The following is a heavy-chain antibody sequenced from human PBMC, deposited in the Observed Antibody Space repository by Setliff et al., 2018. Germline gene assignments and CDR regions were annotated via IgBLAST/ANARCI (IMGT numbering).Heavy chain of an antibody. J-gene: IGHJ3*01. V-gene: IGHV4-34*01. Sequence: PSETLSLTCAVYGGSFSGYYWSWIRQPPGKGLEWIGEINHSGSTNYNPSLKSRVTISVDTSKNRFSLKLSSVTAADTAVYYCARIDIVLMVYADWGQGTMVTVSS. D-gene: IGHD2-8*01. CDR1: GGSFSGYY. CDR2: INHSGST. CDR3: ARIDIVLMVYAD.